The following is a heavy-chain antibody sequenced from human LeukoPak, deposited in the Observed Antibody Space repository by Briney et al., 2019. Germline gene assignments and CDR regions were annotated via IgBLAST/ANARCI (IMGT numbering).Heavy chain of an antibody. CDR3: AGGSGWSLDY. V-gene: IGHV3-33*01. CDR2: IWYDGSNK. Sequence: GGSLRLSCAASGFTFSSYGMHWVRQAPGNGLEWVAVIWYDGSNKYYADSVKGRFTISRDNSKNTLYLQMNSLRAEDTAVYYCAGGSGWSLDYWGQGTLVTVSS. D-gene: IGHD6-19*01. J-gene: IGHJ4*02. CDR1: GFTFSSYG.